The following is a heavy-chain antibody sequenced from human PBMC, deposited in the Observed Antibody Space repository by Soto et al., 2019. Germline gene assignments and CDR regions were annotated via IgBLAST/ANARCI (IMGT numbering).Heavy chain of an antibody. V-gene: IGHV3-48*03. D-gene: IGHD6-13*01. CDR3: VRFGGAAAGPGDY. Sequence: WESLKISCVASEFTFSSYEMNWVRQAPGKGLEWVSYISSSGTTIYYTDSVKGRFTISRDNAKKSLYLQMNSLRAEDTAVYYCVRFGGAAAGPGDYWGQGTLVTVSS. CDR2: ISSSGTTI. J-gene: IGHJ4*02. CDR1: EFTFSSYE.